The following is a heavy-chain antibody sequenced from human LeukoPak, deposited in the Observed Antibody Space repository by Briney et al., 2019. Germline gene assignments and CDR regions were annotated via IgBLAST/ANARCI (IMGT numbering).Heavy chain of an antibody. CDR1: GDSISSSIYY. D-gene: IGHD5-18*01. Sequence: SETLSLTCTVSGDSISSSIYYWGWIRQPPGKGLEWIGSIFHNGKTYYSPSLRSRVTISVDTSKNNFSLRVSSVTAADTAVYYCARPRYSYGPRQTYYLDYWGRGTLVTVSS. CDR2: IFHNGKT. J-gene: IGHJ4*02. CDR3: ARPRYSYGPRQTYYLDY. V-gene: IGHV4-39*02.